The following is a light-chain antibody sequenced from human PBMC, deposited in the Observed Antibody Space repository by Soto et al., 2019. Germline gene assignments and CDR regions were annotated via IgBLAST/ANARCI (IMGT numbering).Light chain of an antibody. J-gene: IGKJ5*01. CDR3: QQNNRWPHIT. CDR2: GAS. CDR1: ENVRTK. V-gene: IGKV3-15*01. Sequence: EIVMTQSPSILSGSAGEGASLSWRASENVRTKVGWYQQKAAQAPRLLIYGASTRATGVPDRFSGSGSATQFTPTISRLQSEDSAVYFCQQNNRWPHITFGQGTRLEIK.